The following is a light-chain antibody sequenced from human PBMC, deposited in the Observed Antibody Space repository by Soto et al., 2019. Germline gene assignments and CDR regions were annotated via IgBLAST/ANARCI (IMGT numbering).Light chain of an antibody. J-gene: IGKJ1*01. V-gene: IGKV1-5*01. CDR1: RSISSW. CDR3: QQYNSYST. CDR2: DAS. Sequence: DIQMTQSPSTLSAAVVDRVTITCRASRSISSWLAWYQQKPGKAPKLLIYDASSLGSGVPSRFSGSGSRTEFTLTISSLQPDDFATYYCQQYNSYSTFGQGTKVDIK.